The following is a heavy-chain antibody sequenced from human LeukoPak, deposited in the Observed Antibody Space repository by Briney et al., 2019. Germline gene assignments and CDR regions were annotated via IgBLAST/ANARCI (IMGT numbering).Heavy chain of an antibody. CDR1: GYSISSGYY. D-gene: IGHD6-13*01. CDR2: IYHSGST. J-gene: IGHJ4*02. Sequence: SETLSLTCTVPGYSISSGYYWGWIRQPPGKGLEWIGSIYHSGSTYYNPSLKSRVTISVDPSKIQFSLKLSSVTAADTAVYYCATLALAAAGNLVDYWGQGTLVTVSS. V-gene: IGHV4-38-2*02. CDR3: ATLALAAAGNLVDY.